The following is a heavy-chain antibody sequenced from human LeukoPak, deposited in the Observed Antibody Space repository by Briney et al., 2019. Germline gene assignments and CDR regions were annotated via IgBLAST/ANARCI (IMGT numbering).Heavy chain of an antibody. CDR1: VFTVSSNY. Sequence: GGSLRLSCAASVFTVSSNYKSWVRQAPGKGLEWVSVLHPGGDSYYTDSVKGRFTISRDNSKNTVYLQMNFQRAEDTAIYYCARGTDSSGWLDYWGQGTLVTLSS. J-gene: IGHJ4*02. CDR2: LHPGGDS. CDR3: ARGTDSSGWLDY. V-gene: IGHV3-53*01. D-gene: IGHD6-19*01.